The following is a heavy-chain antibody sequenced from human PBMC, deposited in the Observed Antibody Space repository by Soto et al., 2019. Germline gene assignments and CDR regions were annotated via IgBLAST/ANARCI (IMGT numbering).Heavy chain of an antibody. CDR3: ARELWFGELSFYYYYYYMDV. V-gene: IGHV4-39*02. D-gene: IGHD3-10*01. CDR1: GGAISSSSYY. J-gene: IGHJ6*03. CDR2: IYYSGST. Sequence: NPSLTCTVSGGAISSSSYYWGWIRQPPGKGLEWIGSIYYSGSTYYNPSLKSRVTISVDTSKNQFSLKLSSVTAADTAVYYCARELWFGELSFYYYYYYMDVWGKGTTVTVSS.